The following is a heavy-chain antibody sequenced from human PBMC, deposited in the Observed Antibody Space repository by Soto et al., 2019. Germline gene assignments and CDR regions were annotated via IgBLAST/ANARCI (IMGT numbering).Heavy chain of an antibody. J-gene: IGHJ4*02. CDR3: ARESPYNYYDSSGYYSFDY. Sequence: QVQLVQSGAEVKKPGSSVKVSCKASGGTFSSYAISWVRQAAGQGLEWMGGIIPIFGTANYAQKFQGRVTITADESTSTAYMELSSLRSEDTAVYYCARESPYNYYDSSGYYSFDYWGQGTLVTVSS. V-gene: IGHV1-69*01. CDR1: GGTFSSYA. D-gene: IGHD3-22*01. CDR2: IIPIFGTA.